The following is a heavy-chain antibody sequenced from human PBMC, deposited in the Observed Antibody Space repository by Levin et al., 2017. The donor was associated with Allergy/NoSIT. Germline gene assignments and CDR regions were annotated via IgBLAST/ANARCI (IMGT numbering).Heavy chain of an antibody. CDR1: GFPFSSYA. J-gene: IGHJ5*02. D-gene: IGHD3-10*01. CDR3: AKDHALWGGLNWFDP. Sequence: GGSLRLSCAASGFPFSSYAMSWVRQAPGKGLEWVSSISGTGSSTYYADSVKGRFTISRDNSKNTLYLQMNSLRAEDTAVYYCAKDHALWGGLNWFDPWGQGTLVTVSS. V-gene: IGHV3-23*01. CDR2: ISGTGSST.